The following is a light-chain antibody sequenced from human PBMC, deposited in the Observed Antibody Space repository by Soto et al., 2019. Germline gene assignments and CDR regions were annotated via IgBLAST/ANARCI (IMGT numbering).Light chain of an antibody. CDR3: QQYNNWLWT. V-gene: IGKV3-15*01. CDR1: QSVSSN. J-gene: IGKJ1*01. CDR2: GAS. Sequence: EIVMTQSPATLSVSPGERATLSCRASQSVSSNLAWYQQKPGQAPRLLIYGASTRATGIPARFSGRGSGTEFTLTISILQSEDFAVYYCQQYNNWLWTFGQGTKVECK.